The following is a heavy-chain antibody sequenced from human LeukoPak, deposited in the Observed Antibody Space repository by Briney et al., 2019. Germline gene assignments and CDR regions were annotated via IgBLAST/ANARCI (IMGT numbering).Heavy chain of an antibody. Sequence: GGSLRPSCAASGFTFSSYWMHWVRQAPGKGLVWVSRINSDGSSTSYADSVKGRFTISRDNAKNTLYLQMNSLRAEDTAVYYCARDPYYDILTGYYDGGWFGPWGQGTLVTVSS. J-gene: IGHJ5*02. V-gene: IGHV3-74*01. CDR3: ARDPYYDILTGYYDGGWFGP. D-gene: IGHD3-9*01. CDR2: INSDGSST. CDR1: GFTFSSYW.